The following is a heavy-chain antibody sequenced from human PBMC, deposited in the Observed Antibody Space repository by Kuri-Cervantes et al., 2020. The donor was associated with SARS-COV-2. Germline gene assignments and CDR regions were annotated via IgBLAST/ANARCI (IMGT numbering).Heavy chain of an antibody. J-gene: IGHJ4*02. CDR3: AGDLVGPFDY. V-gene: IGHV3-30-3*01. CDR2: ISYDGSNK. D-gene: IGHD2-15*01. CDR1: GFTFSSYA. Sequence: GESLKISCAASGFTFSSYAMHWVRQAPGKGLEWVAVISYDGSNKYYADSVKGRFTISRDNSKNTLYLQMNSLRAEDTAVYYCAGDLVGPFDYWGQGTLVTVSS.